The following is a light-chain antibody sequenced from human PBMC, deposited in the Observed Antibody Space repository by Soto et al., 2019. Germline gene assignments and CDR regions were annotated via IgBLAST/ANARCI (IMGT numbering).Light chain of an antibody. CDR3: QQRSNWRGVT. V-gene: IGKV3D-20*02. CDR1: QSVSSSF. Sequence: EIVLTQSPGTLSLSPGERATLSCRASQSVSSSFLAWYQQKPGQAPRLLIYGASNRATGIPDRFSGSGSGTDFTLTISRLEPEDFAVYYCQQRSNWRGVTFGPGTKVDIK. J-gene: IGKJ3*01. CDR2: GAS.